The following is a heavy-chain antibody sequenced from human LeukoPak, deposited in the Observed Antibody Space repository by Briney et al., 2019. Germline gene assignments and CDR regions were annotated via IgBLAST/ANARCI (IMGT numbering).Heavy chain of an antibody. CDR3: ARGKLGLLRYYDY. D-gene: IGHD3-9*01. V-gene: IGHV4-34*01. CDR2: INHSGST. CDR1: GGSFSGCY. Sequence: SETLSLTCAVYGGSFSGCYWSWIRQPPGKGLEWIGEINHSGSTNYNPSLKSRVTISVDTSKNQFSLKLSSVTAADTAVYYCARGKLGLLRYYDYWGQGTLVTVSS. J-gene: IGHJ4*02.